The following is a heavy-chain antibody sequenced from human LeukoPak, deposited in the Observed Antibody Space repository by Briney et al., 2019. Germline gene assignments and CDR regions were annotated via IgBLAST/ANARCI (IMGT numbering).Heavy chain of an antibody. CDR3: ARDPPGIAMAGFDP. CDR1: GFTFSSYW. D-gene: IGHD6-19*01. J-gene: IGHJ5*02. Sequence: GGSLRLSCAASGFTFSSYWMSWVRQAPGKGLEWVANIKQDGSEKYYVDSVKGRFTISRDNAKNSLYLQMNSLRAEDTAVYYCARDPPGIAMAGFDPWGQGTLVTVSS. CDR2: IKQDGSEK. V-gene: IGHV3-7*01.